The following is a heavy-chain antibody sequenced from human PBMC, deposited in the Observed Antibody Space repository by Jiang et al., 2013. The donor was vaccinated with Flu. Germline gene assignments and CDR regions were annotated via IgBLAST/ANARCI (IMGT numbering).Heavy chain of an antibody. CDR3: ASSYNIGIDY. D-gene: IGHD1-14*01. CDR2: TYYRSKWYN. Sequence: QSPSRGLEWLGRTYYRSKWYNHYAVSVKSRITINPDTSKNQFSLQLNSVTPEDTAVYYCASSYNIGIDYWGQGTLVTVSS. J-gene: IGHJ4*02. V-gene: IGHV6-1*01.